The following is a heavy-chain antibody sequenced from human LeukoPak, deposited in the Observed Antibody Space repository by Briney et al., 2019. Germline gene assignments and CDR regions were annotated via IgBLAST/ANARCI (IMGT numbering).Heavy chain of an antibody. CDR3: ARVDYGSGNDYFDY. CDR2: IYSGGST. Sequence: GGSLRLSCAASGFTVSSNYMSWVRQAPGKGLEWVSDIYSGGSTYYADSVKGRFTISRDNSKNTLYLQMNSLRAEDTAVYYCARVDYGSGNDYFDYWGQGTLVTVSS. CDR1: GFTVSSNY. J-gene: IGHJ4*02. D-gene: IGHD3-10*01. V-gene: IGHV3-53*01.